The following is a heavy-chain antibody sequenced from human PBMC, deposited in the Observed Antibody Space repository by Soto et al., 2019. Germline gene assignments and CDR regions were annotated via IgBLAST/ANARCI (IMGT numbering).Heavy chain of an antibody. V-gene: IGHV5-10-1*01. D-gene: IGHD4-17*01. CDR3: ARHLVGYGDYLVGMDV. J-gene: IGHJ6*02. CDR1: GYSFTSYW. Sequence: ESVKISCKGAGYSFTSYWISWVRQIPGKGLEWMGRIDPSDSYTNYSPSFQGHVTTSADKSISTAYLQWSSLKASDTAMYYCARHLVGYGDYLVGMDVWGQGTTVTVSS. CDR2: IDPSDSYT.